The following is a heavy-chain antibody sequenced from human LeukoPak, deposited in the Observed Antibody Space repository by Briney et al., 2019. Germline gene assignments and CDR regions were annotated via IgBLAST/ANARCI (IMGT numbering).Heavy chain of an antibody. D-gene: IGHD4-17*01. V-gene: IGHV3-21*01. Sequence: SGGSLRLSCAASGFTFSSYSMNWVRQAPGKGLEWVSSISSSSSYIYYADSVKGRFTISRDNANTSLYLQMTSLRAEDTAVYYCARAFYGDYVHYDYWGQGTLVTVSS. CDR3: ARAFYGDYVHYDY. CDR2: ISSSSSYI. J-gene: IGHJ4*02. CDR1: GFTFSSYS.